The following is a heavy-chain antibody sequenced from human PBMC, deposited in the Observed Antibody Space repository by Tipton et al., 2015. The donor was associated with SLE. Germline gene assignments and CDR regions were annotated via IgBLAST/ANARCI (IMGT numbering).Heavy chain of an antibody. CDR3: ASDYVLVGIAVAGRIDS. J-gene: IGHJ4*02. V-gene: IGHV1-18*01. CDR2: ISGDNGNT. Sequence: QLVQSGAEVKKPGASVKVSCKASGYTFTRYAITWVRQAPGQGLEWMGWISGDNGNTNYAQKLQGRVTMTTDTSTSTAYMELRILRSDDTAIYYCASDYVLVGIAVAGRIDSWGQGTLVTVSS. CDR1: GYTFTRYA. D-gene: IGHD6-19*01.